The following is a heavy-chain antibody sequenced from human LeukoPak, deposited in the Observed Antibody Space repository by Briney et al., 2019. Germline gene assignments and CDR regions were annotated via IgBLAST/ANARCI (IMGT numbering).Heavy chain of an antibody. CDR1: RESIRSSNYY. J-gene: IGHJ5*02. V-gene: IGHV4-39*01. Sequence: SETLSLTCSVLRESIRSSNYYWGWIRQPRGKGLEWIGSIYYSGSTYYNPSLEGRGTMSIDTSNNQFSLKLTSATATDTAVYYCVRLFYYDSSGPPSWGQGTLVTVSS. CDR3: VRLFYYDSSGPPS. D-gene: IGHD3-22*01. CDR2: IYYSGST.